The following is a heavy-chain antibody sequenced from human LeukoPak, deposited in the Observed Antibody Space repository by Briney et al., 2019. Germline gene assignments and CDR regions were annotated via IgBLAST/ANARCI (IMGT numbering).Heavy chain of an antibody. Sequence: AGRSLRLSCAASGFTFVSHGMIWVRQAPGKGLEWLSYISPGSTTINSADSVKDRFTTSRDKAKSSLFLQMNSLRAEDTAVYYCARVRGPTVTTMYFDYWGQGALVTVPS. J-gene: IGHJ4*02. V-gene: IGHV3-48*01. CDR1: GFTFVSHG. D-gene: IGHD4-17*01. CDR3: ARVRGPTVTTMYFDY. CDR2: ISPGSTTI.